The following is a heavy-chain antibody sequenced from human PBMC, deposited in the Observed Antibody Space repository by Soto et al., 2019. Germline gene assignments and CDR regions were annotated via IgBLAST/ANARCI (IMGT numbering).Heavy chain of an antibody. V-gene: IGHV3-30*18. J-gene: IGHJ4*02. D-gene: IGHD6-19*01. CDR2: ISYDGSNK. Sequence: LSLSCAASGFTFSNYGMHWVRQAPGKGLEWVAVISYDGSNKYYADSVKGRFTISRDDSKNTLYLQMNSLRTEDTALYYCAKDSPVADYWGQGTLVTVSS. CDR3: AKDSPVADY. CDR1: GFTFSNYG.